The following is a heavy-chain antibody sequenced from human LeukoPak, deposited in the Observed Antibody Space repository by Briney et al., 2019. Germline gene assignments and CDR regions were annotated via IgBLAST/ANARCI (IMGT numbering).Heavy chain of an antibody. Sequence: PSQTLSLTCTVSGGSISSGDYYWSWIRQPPGKGLEWIGYIYYSGSTNYNPSLKSRVTISVDTSKNQFSLKLSSVTAADTAVYYCARVSGLGTYYVYWGQGTLVTVSS. V-gene: IGHV4-30-4*01. J-gene: IGHJ4*02. CDR2: IYYSGST. CDR1: GGSISSGDYY. CDR3: ARVSGLGTYYVY. D-gene: IGHD3-10*01.